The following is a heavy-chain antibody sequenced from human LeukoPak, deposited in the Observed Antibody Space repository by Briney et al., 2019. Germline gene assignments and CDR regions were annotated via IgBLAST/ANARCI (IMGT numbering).Heavy chain of an antibody. CDR1: GGTFSSYA. V-gene: IGHV1-69*13. CDR3: AGADILTGYNFDY. CDR2: IIPIFGTA. Sequence: ASVKVSCKASGGTFSSYAISWVRQAPGQGLEWMGGIIPIFGTANYAQKFQGRVTITADESTSTAYMELSSLRSEDTAVYYCAGADILTGYNFDYWGQGTLVTVSS. J-gene: IGHJ4*02. D-gene: IGHD3-9*01.